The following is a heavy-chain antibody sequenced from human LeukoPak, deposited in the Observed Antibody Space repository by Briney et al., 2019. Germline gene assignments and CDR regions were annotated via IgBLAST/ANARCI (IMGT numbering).Heavy chain of an antibody. CDR1: GGSFSGYY. CDR2: INHSGST. J-gene: IGHJ4*02. CDR3: ARGLYGDYVWGSYRYPDFDY. V-gene: IGHV4-34*01. D-gene: IGHD3-16*02. Sequence: SETLSLTCAVYGGSFSGYYWSWIRQPPGKGLEWIGEINHSGSTNYNPSLKSRVTISVDTSKNQFSLKLSSVTAADTAVYYCARGLYGDYVWGSYRYPDFDYWGQGTLVTVSS.